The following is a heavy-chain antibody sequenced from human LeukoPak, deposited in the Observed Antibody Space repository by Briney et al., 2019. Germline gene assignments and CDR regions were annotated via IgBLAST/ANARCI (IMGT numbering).Heavy chain of an antibody. CDR1: GFTFSSYG. CDR3: AQDVEVSPGPDY. V-gene: IGHV3-30*18. CDR2: ISYDGSKQ. D-gene: IGHD3-3*01. Sequence: PSGSLTLSCSASGFTFSSYGRHWVRQAPGKGREGVAVISYDGSKQFSADSVKARFTISRDNSKNTLYLQMNSLRAEDTAVYSCAQDVEVSPGPDYWGQGTLVTVSS. J-gene: IGHJ4*02.